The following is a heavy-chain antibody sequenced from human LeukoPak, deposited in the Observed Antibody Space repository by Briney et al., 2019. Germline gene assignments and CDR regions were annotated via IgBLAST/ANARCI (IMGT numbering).Heavy chain of an antibody. J-gene: IGHJ4*02. V-gene: IGHV4-61*02. D-gene: IGHD1-1*01. CDR2: IYTSGST. CDR1: GGSISSGSYY. CDR3: ARNGPQWYNWNDEDY. Sequence: NASQTLSLTCTVSGGSISSGSYYWSWIRQPAGKGLEWIGRIYTSGSTNYNPSLKSRVTISVDTSKNQFSLKLSSVTAADTAVYYCARNGPQWYNWNDEDYWGQGTLVTVSS.